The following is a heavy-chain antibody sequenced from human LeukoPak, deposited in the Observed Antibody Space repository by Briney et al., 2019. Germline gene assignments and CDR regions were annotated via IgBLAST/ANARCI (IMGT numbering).Heavy chain of an antibody. CDR1: GGSISNYY. CDR3: ARHISSGFDP. D-gene: IGHD6-6*01. V-gene: IGHV4-59*08. Sequence: SETLSLTCTVSGGSISNYYWSWIRQPPGQGLEWIGYIYTSGSTNYNPSLKSRVTISVDTSKNQFSLKLSSVTAADTAVYYCARHISSGFDPWGQGTLVTVSS. J-gene: IGHJ5*02. CDR2: IYTSGST.